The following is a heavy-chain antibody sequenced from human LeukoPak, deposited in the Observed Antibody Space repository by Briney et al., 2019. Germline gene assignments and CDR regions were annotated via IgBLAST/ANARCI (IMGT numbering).Heavy chain of an antibody. J-gene: IGHJ4*02. CDR3: ARAPRPPWDDSSGLDY. CDR1: GYTFTSDY. V-gene: IGHV1-46*01. D-gene: IGHD3-22*01. CDR2: INPSGGST. Sequence: ASVKVSCKASGYTFTSDYMHWVRQAPGQGLEWMGIINPSGGSTSYAQKFQGRVTMTRDTSTGTVYMELSSLRSEDTAVYYCARAPRPPWDDSSGLDYWGQGTRVTVSS.